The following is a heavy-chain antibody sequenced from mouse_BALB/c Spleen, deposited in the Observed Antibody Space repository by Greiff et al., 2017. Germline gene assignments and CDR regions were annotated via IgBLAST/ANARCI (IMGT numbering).Heavy chain of an antibody. CDR2: IDPENGDT. V-gene: IGHV14-4*02. CDR1: GFNIKDYY. Sequence: VQLKQSGAELVRSGASVKLSCTASGFNIKDYYMHWVKQRPEQGLEWIGWIDPENGDTEYAPKFQGKATMTADTSSNTAYLQLSSLTSEDTAVYYCNACDYGGYFDYWGQGTTLTVSS. J-gene: IGHJ2*01. CDR3: NACDYGGYFDY. D-gene: IGHD2-13*01.